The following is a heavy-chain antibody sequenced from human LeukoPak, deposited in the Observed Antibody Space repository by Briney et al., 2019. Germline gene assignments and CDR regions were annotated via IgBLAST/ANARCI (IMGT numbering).Heavy chain of an antibody. J-gene: IGHJ4*02. V-gene: IGHV3-74*01. CDR3: ARGGVVAATDY. CDR2: IHSDGSIT. D-gene: IGHD5-12*01. Sequence: GGSLRLSCAASGFIFSNYWMHWVRQAPGEGLVWVSQIHSDGSITGYADSVKDRFTISRDNAKNTLYLQMNSLRAEDTAVFYCARGGVVAATDYWGQGTLVTVCS. CDR1: GFIFSNYW.